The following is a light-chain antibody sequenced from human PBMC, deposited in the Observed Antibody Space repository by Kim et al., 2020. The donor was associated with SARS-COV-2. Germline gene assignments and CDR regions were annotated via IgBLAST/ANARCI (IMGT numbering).Light chain of an antibody. CDR3: MQALQTPRT. CDR1: QSLLHSNGYNY. CDR2: LGS. J-gene: IGKJ1*01. Sequence: DIVMTQSPLSLPVTPGEPASISCRSSQSLLHSNGYNYLDWYLQKPGQSPQLLIYLGSNRASRVPDRFSGSGSGTDFTLKISRVEAAHVGVYYCMQALQTPRTFGQGTKLEI. V-gene: IGKV2-28*01.